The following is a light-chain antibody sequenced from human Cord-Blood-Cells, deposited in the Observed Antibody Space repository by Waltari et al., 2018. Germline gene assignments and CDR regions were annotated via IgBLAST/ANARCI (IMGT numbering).Light chain of an antibody. CDR1: SSDVGGYNY. J-gene: IGLJ3*02. Sequence: QSALTQPASVSGSPGQSITISCTGTSSDVGGYNYVSWYQQHPGKAPKLMSYDVSNRPSVVSNRFSGSKSGNTASLTISGLQAEDEADYYCSSYTSSSTWVFGGATKLTVL. CDR2: DVS. CDR3: SSYTSSSTWV. V-gene: IGLV2-14*01.